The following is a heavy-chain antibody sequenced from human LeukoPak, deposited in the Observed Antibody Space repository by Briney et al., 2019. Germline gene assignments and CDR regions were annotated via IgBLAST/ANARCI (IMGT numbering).Heavy chain of an antibody. V-gene: IGHV3-48*01. D-gene: IGHD5-24*01. CDR3: ARGGREMATILLFDY. Sequence: QTGGSLRLSCAASGFTFSSYSMNWVRQAPGKGLEWVSYISSSSSTVYYADSVKGRFTISRDNAKNSLYLQMNSLRAEDTAVYYCARGGREMATILLFDYWGQGTLVTVSS. J-gene: IGHJ4*02. CDR1: GFTFSSYS. CDR2: ISSSSSTV.